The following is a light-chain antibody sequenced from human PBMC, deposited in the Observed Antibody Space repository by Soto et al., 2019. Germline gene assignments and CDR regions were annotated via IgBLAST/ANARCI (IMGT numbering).Light chain of an antibody. CDR1: SSDIGGYKY. V-gene: IGLV2-14*01. CDR2: EGS. Sequence: QSAMTQAPAGSGSPGKSITISCTGTSSDIGGYKYVSWYQQHPGKAPKLMIYEGSNRPSGVSDRFSGSKSGNTASLTISGLQYEDEADYYCGSYTNILYIFGTGTKVTVL. J-gene: IGLJ1*01. CDR3: GSYTNILYI.